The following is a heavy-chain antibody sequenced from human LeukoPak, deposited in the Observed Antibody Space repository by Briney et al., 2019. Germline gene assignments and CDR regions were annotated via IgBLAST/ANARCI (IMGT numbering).Heavy chain of an antibody. CDR1: GGTFSSYA. Sequence: GASVKVSCKASGGTFSSYAISWVRQAPGQGLEWMGRIIPILGIANYAQKFQGRVTITADKSTSTAYMELSSLRSEDTAVYYCARSGDYLIWVYWGQGTLVTVSS. CDR2: IIPILGIA. D-gene: IGHD4-17*01. J-gene: IGHJ4*02. CDR3: ARSGDYLIWVY. V-gene: IGHV1-69*04.